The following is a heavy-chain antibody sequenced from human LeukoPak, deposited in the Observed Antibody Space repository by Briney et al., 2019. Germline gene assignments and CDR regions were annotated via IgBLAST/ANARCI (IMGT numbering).Heavy chain of an antibody. CDR3: ARDFRAAMVSDWFDP. Sequence: ASVKVSCEASGYTFTSYYIHWVRQAPGQGLEWMGIIYPGGGSTSYAQKFQGRVTMTRDTSISTAYMELSRLRSDDTAVYYCARDFRAAMVSDWFDPWGQGTLVTVSS. CDR2: IYPGGGST. V-gene: IGHV1-46*01. CDR1: GYTFTSYY. D-gene: IGHD5-18*01. J-gene: IGHJ5*02.